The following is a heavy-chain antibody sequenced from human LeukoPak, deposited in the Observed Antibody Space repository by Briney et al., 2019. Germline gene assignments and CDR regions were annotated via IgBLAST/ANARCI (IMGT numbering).Heavy chain of an antibody. CDR2: IYTSGST. D-gene: IGHD5-12*01. J-gene: IGHJ5*02. V-gene: IGHV4-61*02. CDR3: ARDRRVDIVAIWFDP. Sequence: SETLSLTCTVSGGSISSSSYYWSWIRQPAGKGLEWIGRIYTSGSTNYNPSLKSRVTMSVDTSKNQFSLKLSSVTAADTAVYYCARDRRVDIVAIWFDPWGQGTLVTVSS. CDR1: GGSISSSSYY.